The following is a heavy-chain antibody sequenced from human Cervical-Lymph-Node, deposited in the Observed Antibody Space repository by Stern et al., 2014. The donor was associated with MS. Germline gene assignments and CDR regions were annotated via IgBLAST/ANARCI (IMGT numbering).Heavy chain of an antibody. V-gene: IGHV1-3*04. D-gene: IGHD3-10*02. CDR3: GRALVRGIIPRYSTYGMDV. CDR1: GYTFSSKS. J-gene: IGHJ6*02. CDR2: INTGNGHT. Sequence: QVQLVQSGAEVKRPGASVSVSCKASGYTFSSKSIHWVRQAPGQSLEWVGWINTGNGHTDYSPKFQDRVTISRDTSASTVSLELSGLTSEDTAVYYCGRALVRGIIPRYSTYGMDVWGQGTTVTVSS.